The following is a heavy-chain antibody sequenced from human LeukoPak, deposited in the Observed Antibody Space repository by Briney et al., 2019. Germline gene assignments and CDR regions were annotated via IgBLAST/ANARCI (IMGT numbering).Heavy chain of an antibody. V-gene: IGHV4-34*01. CDR3: ARVFPKSYYYYYMDV. D-gene: IGHD3-3*01. CDR1: GGSFSGYY. J-gene: IGHJ6*03. CDR2: INHSGST. Sequence: SETLSLTRAVCGGSFSGYYWSWIRQPPGKGLEWIGEINHSGSTNYNPSLKSRVTISVDTSKNQFSLKLSSVTAADTAVYYCARVFPKSYYYYYMDVWGKGTTVTVSS.